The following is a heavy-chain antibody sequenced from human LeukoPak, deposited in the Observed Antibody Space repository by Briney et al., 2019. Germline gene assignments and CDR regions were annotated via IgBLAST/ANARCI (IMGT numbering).Heavy chain of an antibody. J-gene: IGHJ4*02. Sequence: GGSLGLSCVASGFSFRNYAIPWVRQAPGKGLEYVSVINTDGRITYYADSVKGRFTISRDNSKNTVYLQMGSLRGEDMAVYYCTRDGGSFCDFDYWGQGALVTVSS. V-gene: IGHV3-64*02. CDR1: GFSFRNYA. CDR3: TRDGGSFCDFDY. CDR2: INTDGRIT. D-gene: IGHD1-26*01.